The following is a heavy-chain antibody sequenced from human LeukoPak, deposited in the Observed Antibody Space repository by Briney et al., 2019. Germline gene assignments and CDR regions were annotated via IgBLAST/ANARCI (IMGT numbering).Heavy chain of an antibody. J-gene: IGHJ4*02. CDR3: AKVGGRGYYDILTGPTYTYYFDY. V-gene: IGHV3-9*01. D-gene: IGHD3-9*01. CDR2: ISWNSGSI. CDR1: GFTFDDYA. Sequence: GRSLRLSCAASGFTFDDYAMHWVRQAPGKGLEWVSGISWNSGSIGYADSVKGRFTISRDNAKNSLYLQMNSLRAEDTASYYCAKVGGRGYYDILTGPTYTYYFDYWGQGTLVTVSS.